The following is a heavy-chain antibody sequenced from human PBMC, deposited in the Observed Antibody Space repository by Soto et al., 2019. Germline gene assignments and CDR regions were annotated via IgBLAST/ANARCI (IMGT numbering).Heavy chain of an antibody. J-gene: IGHJ4*02. CDR3: ARQRGYSNSVFDH. Sequence: SETLSLTCTVSGGSISNNNYYWSWIRQPPGKGLEWIGSIDSSGRTYSYPSLKGRVTISVDTSQNQFSLELSSVAAADTAVYYCARQRGYSNSVFDHWGQGTQVTVCS. CDR1: GGSISNNNYY. D-gene: IGHD4-4*01. CDR2: IDSSGRT. V-gene: IGHV4-39*01.